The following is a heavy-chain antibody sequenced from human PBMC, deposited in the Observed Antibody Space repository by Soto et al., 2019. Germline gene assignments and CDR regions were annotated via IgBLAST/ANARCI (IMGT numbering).Heavy chain of an antibody. CDR2: IYYSGST. CDR1: GGSVSSGSYY. CDR3: ARDAGSGWDY. Sequence: PSETLSLTCTVSGGSVSSGSYYWGWIRQPPGKGLEWIGYIYYSGSTNYNPSLKSRVTISVDTSKNQFSLKLSSVTAADTAVYYCARDAGSGWDYWGQGTLVTVSS. V-gene: IGHV4-61*01. J-gene: IGHJ4*02. D-gene: IGHD6-19*01.